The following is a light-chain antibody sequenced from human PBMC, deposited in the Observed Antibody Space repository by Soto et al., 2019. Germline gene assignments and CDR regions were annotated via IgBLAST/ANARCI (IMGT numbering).Light chain of an antibody. CDR3: CSYAGSYTWV. V-gene: IGLV2-11*01. CDR1: SSDVGAYNF. Sequence: QSALTQPRSVSGSPGQSVTISCTGTSSDVGAYNFVSWYQQHPGKAPKLMIYDVSKRPSGVPDRFSGSKSGNTASLTISGLQAEDEADYYCCSYAGSYTWVFGGGTKLTDL. J-gene: IGLJ2*01. CDR2: DVS.